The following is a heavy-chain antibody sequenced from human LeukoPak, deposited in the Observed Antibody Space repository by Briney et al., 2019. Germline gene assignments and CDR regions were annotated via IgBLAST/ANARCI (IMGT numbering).Heavy chain of an antibody. CDR3: ARASGGSYYHYYYMDV. CDR2: IIPIFGTA. CDR1: GGTFSSYA. V-gene: IGHV1-69*05. J-gene: IGHJ6*03. Sequence: SVKVSCKASGGTFSSYAISWVRQAPGQGLEWMGGIIPIFGTANCAQKFQGRVTITTDESTSTAYMELSSLRSEDTAVYYCARASGGSYYHYYYMDVWGKGTTVTVSS. D-gene: IGHD1-26*01.